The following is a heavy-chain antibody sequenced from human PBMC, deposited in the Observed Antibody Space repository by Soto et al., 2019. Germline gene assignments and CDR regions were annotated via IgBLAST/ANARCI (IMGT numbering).Heavy chain of an antibody. V-gene: IGHV5-51*01. CDR2: IYPGDSDT. D-gene: IGHD3-22*01. CDR3: ARRDSSGSLY. J-gene: IGHJ4*02. CDR1: GYTFTSYW. Sequence: PGESLKISCKGSGYTFTSYWISWVRQMPGEGLEWMGAIYPGDSDTRYSPSFQGQVTISADKSISTAYLQWSSLKASDTAMYYCARRDSSGSLYWGRGTLVTVSS.